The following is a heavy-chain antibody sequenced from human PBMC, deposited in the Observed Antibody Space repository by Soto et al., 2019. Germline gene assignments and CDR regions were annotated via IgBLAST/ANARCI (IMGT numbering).Heavy chain of an antibody. CDR1: GFTFSNFP. CDR3: AGHVYTVVTPIDY. V-gene: IGHV3-48*02. CDR2: ISGASNYI. D-gene: IGHD2-21*02. Sequence: EVQLVESGGGLVQPGGSLRLSCAASGFTFSNFPMTWVRQAPGKGLEWVSYISGASNYIYYADSVKGRFTISRDNAKNSMSLQMNSLRDEDTAVYYCAGHVYTVVTPIDYWGQGTLVTVSS. J-gene: IGHJ4*02.